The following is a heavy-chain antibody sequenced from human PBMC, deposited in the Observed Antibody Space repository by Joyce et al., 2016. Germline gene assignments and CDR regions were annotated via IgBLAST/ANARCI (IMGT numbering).Heavy chain of an antibody. CDR2: ISSASIYM. D-gene: IGHD4-17*01. CDR1: GFTFSIYN. V-gene: IGHV3-21*01. CDR3: ARDVYGDSGDF. Sequence: EVQLVESGGGLVKPGGSLRLSFAASGFTFSIYNMVWFRQAPGKGLEWVSSISSASIYMYYADSVKGRFTIARDNAGNSLFLQMNSLRGDDTAVYYCARDVYGDSGDFWGQGTLVTVSS. J-gene: IGHJ4*02.